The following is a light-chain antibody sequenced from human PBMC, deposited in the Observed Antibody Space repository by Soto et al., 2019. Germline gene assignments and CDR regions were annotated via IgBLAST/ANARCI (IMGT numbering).Light chain of an antibody. CDR2: GAS. V-gene: IGKV3-15*01. Sequence: EIVLTQSPGTLSLSPGERATLSCRASQTVSSARLAWFQQKPGQAPRLLIYGASSRATGIPARFSGSGSGTEFTLTISSLQSEDFAVYYCQQYNNWPPITFGQGTKVDIK. CDR3: QQYNNWPPIT. J-gene: IGKJ1*01. CDR1: QTVSSA.